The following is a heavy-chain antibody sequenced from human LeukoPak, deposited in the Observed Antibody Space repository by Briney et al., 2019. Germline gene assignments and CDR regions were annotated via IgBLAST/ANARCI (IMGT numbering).Heavy chain of an antibody. CDR1: GFTFSDYY. D-gene: IGHD3-10*01. J-gene: IGHJ4*02. Sequence: GGSLRLSCAAPGFTFSDYYMSWIRQAPGKGLEWVSYISSSGSTIYYADSVKGRFTISRDNAKNSLYLQMNSLRAEDTAVYYCARTIAYYYGSGSYGYWGQGTLVTVSS. CDR3: ARTIAYYYGSGSYGY. CDR2: ISSSGSTI. V-gene: IGHV3-11*04.